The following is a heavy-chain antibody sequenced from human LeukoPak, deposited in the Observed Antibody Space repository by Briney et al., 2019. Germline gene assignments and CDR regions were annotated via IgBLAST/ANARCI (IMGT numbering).Heavy chain of an antibody. D-gene: IGHD6-13*01. V-gene: IGHV1-18*04. CDR3: ATSIAAAGTPLFDY. CDR1: GYTFTGYY. J-gene: IGHJ4*02. CDR2: ISAYNGNT. Sequence: GASVKVSCKASGYTFTGYYMHWVRQAPGQGLEWMGWISAYNGNTNYAQKLQGRVTMTTDTSTSTAYMELRSLRSDDTAVYYCATSIAAAGTPLFDYWGQGTLVTVSS.